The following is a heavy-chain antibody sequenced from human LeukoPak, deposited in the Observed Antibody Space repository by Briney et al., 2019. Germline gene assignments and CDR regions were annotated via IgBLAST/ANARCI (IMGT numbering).Heavy chain of an antibody. CDR1: GFTFSSYG. Sequence: GGSLRLSCAASGFTFSSYGMHWVRQAPGKGLEWVAFIRYDGSNKYYADSVKGRFTISRDNSKNTLYLQMNSLRAEDTAVYYCAKFHMIVAVADGYWGRGTLVTVSS. CDR3: AKFHMIVAVADGY. J-gene: IGHJ4*02. CDR2: IRYDGSNK. D-gene: IGHD3-22*01. V-gene: IGHV3-30*02.